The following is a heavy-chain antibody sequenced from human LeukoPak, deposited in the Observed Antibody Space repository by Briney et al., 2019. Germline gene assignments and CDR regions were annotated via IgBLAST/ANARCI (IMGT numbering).Heavy chain of an antibody. J-gene: IGHJ4*02. D-gene: IGHD3-3*01. CDR2: INSDGSST. CDR3: ARGNYDFWSGYYLDY. Sequence: GGSLRLSCAASGFTFSSYWMHSVRHAPGKGLVWVSRINSDGSSTSYADSVKGRFTISRDNAKNTLYLQMNSLRAEDTAVYYCARGNYDFWSGYYLDYWGQGTLVTVSS. V-gene: IGHV3-74*01. CDR1: GFTFSSYW.